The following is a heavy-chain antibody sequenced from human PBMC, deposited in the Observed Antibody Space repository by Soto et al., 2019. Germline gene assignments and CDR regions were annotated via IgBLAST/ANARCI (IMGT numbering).Heavy chain of an antibody. Sequence: QLQLQVSGSGLVKPSQTLSLTCAVSGDSISRGGYSWGWIRQPPGKGLEWIGDIYVSGSAYYNPSLLSRVAISVDRSKNQFSLNLNSVTATDTAFYYCARVMYGSGKPIFDHWGLGTLVTVSS. V-gene: IGHV4-30-2*01. CDR2: IYVSGSA. CDR1: GDSISRGGYS. D-gene: IGHD3-10*01. J-gene: IGHJ4*02. CDR3: ARVMYGSGKPIFDH.